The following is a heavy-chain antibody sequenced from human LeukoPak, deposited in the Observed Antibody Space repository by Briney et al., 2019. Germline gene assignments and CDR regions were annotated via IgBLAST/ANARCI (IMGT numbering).Heavy chain of an antibody. Sequence: SETLSLTCTVSGGSISSGGYYWSWIRQPPGKGLEWIGYIYHSGSTYYNPSLKSRVTISVDRSKNQFSLKLSSVTAADTAVYYCASFYSSSWYPDAGPVDDYWGQGTLVTVSS. D-gene: IGHD6-13*01. CDR1: GGSISSGGYY. CDR2: IYHSGST. CDR3: ASFYSSSWYPDAGPVDDY. V-gene: IGHV4-30-2*01. J-gene: IGHJ4*02.